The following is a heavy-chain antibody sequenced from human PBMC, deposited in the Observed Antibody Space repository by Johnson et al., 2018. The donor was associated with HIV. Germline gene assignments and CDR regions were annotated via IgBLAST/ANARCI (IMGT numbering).Heavy chain of an antibody. D-gene: IGHD3-3*01. CDR3: ARGGSRITIFGVDINLGAFDI. V-gene: IGHV3-15*01. CDR1: GFTFSNAW. J-gene: IGHJ3*02. Sequence: VQLVESGGGLVKPGGSLRLSCAASGFTFSNAWMSWVRQAPGKGLEWVGRIKSKTDGGTTDYAAPVKGRFTISRDDSKNTLYLKMNSLRAGDTAVYYCARGGSRITIFGVDINLGAFDIWGQGTMVTVSS. CDR2: IKSKTDGGTT.